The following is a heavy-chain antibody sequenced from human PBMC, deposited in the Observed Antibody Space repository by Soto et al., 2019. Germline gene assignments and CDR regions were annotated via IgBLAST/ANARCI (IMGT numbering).Heavy chain of an antibody. CDR1: GYTFTSYG. Sequence: QVQLVQSGAEVKKPGASVKVSCKASGYTFTSYGVSWVRQAPGQGREWMGWISGYNGNTNYAQKLQGRVTMTTDTSTSTAYMELRSLRPDDTAVYYCARAGKYYYGSGSPYYYGMDVWGQGITVTVSS. CDR2: ISGYNGNT. J-gene: IGHJ6*02. CDR3: ARAGKYYYGSGSPYYYGMDV. D-gene: IGHD3-10*01. V-gene: IGHV1-18*04.